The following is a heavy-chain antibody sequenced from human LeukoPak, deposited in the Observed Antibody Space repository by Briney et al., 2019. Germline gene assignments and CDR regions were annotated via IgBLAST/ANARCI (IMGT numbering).Heavy chain of an antibody. Sequence: GGSLRLSCAASGFTVSSNYMSWVRQAPGKGLEWVSVIYSGGSTYYADSVKGRFTISRDNSKNTLYLQMNSLGAEDTAVYYCARSSAAGHKPYYYGMDVWGQGTTVTVSS. CDR1: GFTVSSNY. V-gene: IGHV3-53*01. CDR2: IYSGGST. D-gene: IGHD6-13*01. J-gene: IGHJ6*02. CDR3: ARSSAAGHKPYYYGMDV.